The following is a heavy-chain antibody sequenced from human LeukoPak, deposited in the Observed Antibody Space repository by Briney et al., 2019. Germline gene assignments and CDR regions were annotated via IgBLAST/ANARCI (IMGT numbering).Heavy chain of an antibody. J-gene: IGHJ5*02. V-gene: IGHV1-2*02. CDR3: ARAGYDSS. CDR1: GAGSY. Sequence: VASVKVSCKASGAGSYFHWLRQAPGQGPEWLGWNNPANGDTEYAQKFQGRVTMTRDTSISTAYMELSRLRSDDTAVYYCARAGYDSSWGQGTLVTVSS. D-gene: IGHD5-12*01. CDR2: NNPANGDT.